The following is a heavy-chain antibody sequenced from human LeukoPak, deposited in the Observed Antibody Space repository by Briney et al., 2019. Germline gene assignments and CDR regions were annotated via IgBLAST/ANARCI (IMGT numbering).Heavy chain of an antibody. CDR2: ISGSGGST. CDR1: GFTFSSYA. Sequence: GGSLGLSCAASGFTFSSYAMSWVRQAPGKGLEWVSAISGSGGSTNYAGSVKGRFTISRDNSENTLYLQLNSLRAEDTALYYCAKGYSSAWYYFDCWGQGTLVTVSS. D-gene: IGHD6-19*01. V-gene: IGHV3-23*01. J-gene: IGHJ4*02. CDR3: AKGYSSAWYYFDC.